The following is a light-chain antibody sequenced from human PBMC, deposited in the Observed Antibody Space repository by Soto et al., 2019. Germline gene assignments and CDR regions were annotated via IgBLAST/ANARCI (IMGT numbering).Light chain of an antibody. Sequence: DIQMTQSPSSLSASVGDRVTITCRASQSIKSYLNWYQQKPGKVPKLLIYAASSLQSGVPSRFSGSGSGTDFTLTISSLQPEDFATYSCQQSYSTPLTFGGGTKVEIK. CDR1: QSIKSY. CDR3: QQSYSTPLT. J-gene: IGKJ4*01. V-gene: IGKV1-39*01. CDR2: AAS.